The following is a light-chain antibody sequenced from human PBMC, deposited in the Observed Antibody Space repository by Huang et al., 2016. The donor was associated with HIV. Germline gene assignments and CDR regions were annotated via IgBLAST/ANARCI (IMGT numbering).Light chain of an antibody. Sequence: AIQLTQSPSSVYASVRDRVTVTCRASQAIGHSLAWYQHKPGKAPKLLIYGGSILQSGVSPRFSGNGSGTDFSRTNSSQRSEDFATYFCQQLRSYPLTFGGGT. V-gene: IGKV1-13*02. CDR2: GGS. CDR3: QQLRSYPLT. J-gene: IGKJ4*01. CDR1: QAIGHS.